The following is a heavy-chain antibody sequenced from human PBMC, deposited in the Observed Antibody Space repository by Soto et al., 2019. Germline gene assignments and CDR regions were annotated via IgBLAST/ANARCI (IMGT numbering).Heavy chain of an antibody. CDR3: ASSYGSGYRAFDY. CDR2: INPILRMS. D-gene: IGHD3-10*01. CDR1: GDTFSFYS. J-gene: IGHJ4*02. Sequence: QVQLVQSGAEVKKPGSSVKVSCKASGDTFSFYSINWVRQAPGLGLEWMGRINPILRMSNYARRFQGRVTMTADKSTSTDYMELSSLRSEDTAMYYCASSYGSGYRAFDYWGQGALVTVSS. V-gene: IGHV1-69*02.